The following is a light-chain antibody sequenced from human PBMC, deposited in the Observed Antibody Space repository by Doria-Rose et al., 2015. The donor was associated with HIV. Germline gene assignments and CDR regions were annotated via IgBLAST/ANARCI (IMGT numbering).Light chain of an antibody. V-gene: IGKV3-20*01. CDR2: DGS. J-gene: IGKJ1*01. Sequence: TQSPGTLSLSPGERATLSCRASQSFSSTYLAWYQQKPGQAPSLLIYDGSTRATCIPDRLSASRSGTDFTLTINRLEPEDFALYYCHQYGTSWTFGQGPRWKS. CDR1: QSFSSTY. CDR3: HQYGTSWT.